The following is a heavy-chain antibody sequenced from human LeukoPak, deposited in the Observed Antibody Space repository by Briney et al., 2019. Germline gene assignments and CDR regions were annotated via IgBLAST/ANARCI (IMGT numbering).Heavy chain of an antibody. CDR1: GGSFSGFY. Sequence: PSETLSLTCAVYGGSFSGFYWSWIRHVPGKGLEWIGSIYYSGSTYYNPSLKSRVTISVDTSKNQFSLKLSSVTAADTAVYYCARNSMVRGTNWFDPWGQGTLVTVSS. CDR3: ARNSMVRGTNWFDP. CDR2: IYYSGST. V-gene: IGHV4-34*01. D-gene: IGHD3-10*01. J-gene: IGHJ5*02.